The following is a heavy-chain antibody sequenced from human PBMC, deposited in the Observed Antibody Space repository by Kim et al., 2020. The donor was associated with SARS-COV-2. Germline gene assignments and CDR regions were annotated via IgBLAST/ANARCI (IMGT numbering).Heavy chain of an antibody. CDR3: ARVSSWPDMVRGVIIRFDYWYFDL. V-gene: IGHV4-59*01. Sequence: SETLSLTCTVSGGSISSYYWSWIRQPPGKGLEWIGYIYYSGSTNYNPSLKSRVTISVDTSKNQFSLKLSSVTAADTAVYYCARVSSWPDMVRGVIIRFDYWYFDLWGRGTLVTVSS. J-gene: IGHJ2*01. CDR2: IYYSGST. CDR1: GGSISSYY. D-gene: IGHD3-10*01.